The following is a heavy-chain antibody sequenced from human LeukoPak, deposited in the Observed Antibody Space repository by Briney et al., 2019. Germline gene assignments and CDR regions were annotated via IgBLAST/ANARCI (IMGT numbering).Heavy chain of an antibody. J-gene: IGHJ3*02. CDR3: ARDLPYYYDSSGYPDAFDI. V-gene: IGHV1-69*13. Sequence: ASVKVSCKTSGGTFSSYAISWVRQAPGQGLEWMGEIIPIFGTANYAQKFQGRVTITADESTSTAYMELSSLRSEDTAVYYCARDLPYYYDSSGYPDAFDIWGQGTMVTVSS. CDR2: IIPIFGTA. D-gene: IGHD3-22*01. CDR1: GGTFSSYA.